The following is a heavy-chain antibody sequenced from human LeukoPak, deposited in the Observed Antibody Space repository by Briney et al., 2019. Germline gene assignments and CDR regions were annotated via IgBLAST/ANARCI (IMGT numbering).Heavy chain of an antibody. J-gene: IGHJ4*02. CDR1: GFTFSSYA. CDR2: ISYDGSNK. Sequence: PGRSLRLSCAASGFTFSSYAMHWVRQAPGKGLEWVAVISYDGSNKYYADSVKGRFTISRDNSKNTLYLQMNSLRAEDTAVYYCAKDSSGYRNYFDYWGQGTLVTVSS. D-gene: IGHD3-22*01. CDR3: AKDSSGYRNYFDY. V-gene: IGHV3-30*04.